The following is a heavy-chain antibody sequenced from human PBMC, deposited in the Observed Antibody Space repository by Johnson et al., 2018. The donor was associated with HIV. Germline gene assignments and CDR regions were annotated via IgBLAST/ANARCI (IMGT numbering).Heavy chain of an antibody. J-gene: IGHJ3*02. V-gene: IGHV3-30*02. CDR2: IRPHGTNN. CDR1: GFTLSSYA. D-gene: IGHD6-19*01. CDR3: ARDLDSSGWYESNDAFDI. Sequence: QVQLVESGGGVVQPGGSLRLSCAASGFTLSSYAMPWVRQAPGQGLEWVAFIRPHGTNNAYAESVKGRFTISIDNAKNTLYLQMNSLRAKDTAVYYCARDLDSSGWYESNDAFDIWGQGTMVTVSS.